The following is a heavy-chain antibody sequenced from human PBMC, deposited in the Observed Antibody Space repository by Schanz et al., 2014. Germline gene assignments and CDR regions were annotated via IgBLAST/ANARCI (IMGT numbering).Heavy chain of an antibody. CDR1: GFTFTTNA. CDR2: ISGNGGST. V-gene: IGHV3-23*04. J-gene: IGHJ4*02. CDR3: ARVGIEGSSGRKTDY. Sequence: EVQLVESGGGLVQPGGSLRLSCAASGFTFTTNAMSWVRQPPGKGLEWVSAISGNGGSTYFADSVKGRFTISRDNAKDSVFLQMNSLRVEDTAVYYCARVGIEGSSGRKTDYWGQGTLVTVSS. D-gene: IGHD3-22*01.